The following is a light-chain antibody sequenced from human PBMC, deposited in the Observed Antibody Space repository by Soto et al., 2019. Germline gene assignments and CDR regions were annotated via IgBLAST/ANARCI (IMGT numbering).Light chain of an antibody. J-gene: IGLJ2*01. CDR1: SNDVGNYDY. Sequence: QSALTQPASVSGSPGQSITISCTGTSNDVGNYDYVSWYQQHPGKAPKLMIFDVSNRPSGVSNRFSGSKSGNTASLTISGLQAEDEADYYCSSYTSSTTLIFGGGTKVTVL. CDR2: DVS. CDR3: SSYTSSTTLI. V-gene: IGLV2-14*01.